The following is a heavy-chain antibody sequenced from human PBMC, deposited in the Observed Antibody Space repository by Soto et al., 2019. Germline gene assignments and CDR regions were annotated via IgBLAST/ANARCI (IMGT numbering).Heavy chain of an antibody. D-gene: IGHD3-10*01. CDR3: ARRWGEGRVDY. CDR2: IYHSGNT. Sequence: PSETLSLTCAVSGGSTSSSNWWSWVRQPPGKGLEWIGEIYHSGNTNYNPSLKSRVTMAVDKSRNRFSLKLSSVTAADTAVYYCARRWGEGRVDYWGQGTLVTVSS. J-gene: IGHJ4*02. CDR1: GGSTSSSNW. V-gene: IGHV4-4*02.